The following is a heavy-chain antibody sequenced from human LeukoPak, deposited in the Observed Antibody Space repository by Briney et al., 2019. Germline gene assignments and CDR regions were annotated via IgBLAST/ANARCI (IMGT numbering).Heavy chain of an antibody. V-gene: IGHV3-23*01. Sequence: GGSLRLSCTASGFTFSNYAMSWVRQAPGKGLEWVSTISGSDGSTYYADSVKGRFTISRDNSKNTLYLQMNSLRAEDTAVYYCAKVVASYDSSGYNDYWGQGTLVTVSS. CDR3: AKVVASYDSSGYNDY. J-gene: IGHJ4*02. CDR1: GFTFSNYA. D-gene: IGHD3-22*01. CDR2: ISGSDGST.